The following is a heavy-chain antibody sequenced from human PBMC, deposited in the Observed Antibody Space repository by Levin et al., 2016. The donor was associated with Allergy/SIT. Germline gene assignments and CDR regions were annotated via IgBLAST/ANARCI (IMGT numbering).Heavy chain of an antibody. D-gene: IGHD2-2*02. J-gene: IGHJ6*02. CDR3: AKAIARGEYYYGVDV. CDR2: ISTSGST. Sequence: SETLSLTCTVSGGSISSGSYYWSWIRQPAGKELEWIGRISTSGSTTYNPSLKSRVTISVDTSGNQFSLKLTSVTAADTAVYYCAKAIARGEYYYGVDVWGQGTTVTVSS. V-gene: IGHV4-61*02. CDR1: GGSISSGSYY.